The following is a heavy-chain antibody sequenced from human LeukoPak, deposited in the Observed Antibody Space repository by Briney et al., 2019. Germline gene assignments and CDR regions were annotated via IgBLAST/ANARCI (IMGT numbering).Heavy chain of an antibody. CDR3: AREVDCSSTSCYVDY. Sequence: ASVKVSCKASGYTFTGYYMHRVRQAPGQGLEWMGWINPNSDGTNYAQKFQGRVTMTRDTSISTAYMELSRLRSDDTAVYYCAREVDCSSTSCYVDYWGQGTLVTVSS. CDR1: GYTFTGYY. CDR2: INPNSDGT. J-gene: IGHJ4*02. D-gene: IGHD2-2*01. V-gene: IGHV1-2*02.